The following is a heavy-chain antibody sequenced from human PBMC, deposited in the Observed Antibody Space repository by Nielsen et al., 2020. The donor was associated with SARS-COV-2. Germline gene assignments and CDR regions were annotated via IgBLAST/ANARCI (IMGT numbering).Heavy chain of an antibody. J-gene: IGHJ6*02. CDR1: GFTFSSYE. CDR3: ASSHCSSTSCDYYYGMDV. CDR2: ISSSSSYI. V-gene: IGHV3-21*04. Sequence: GESLKISCAASGFTFSSYEMNWVRQAPGKGLEWVSSISSSSSYIYYADSVKGRFTISRDNAKNSLYLQINSLRAEDTAVYYCASSHCSSTSCDYYYGMDVWGQGTTVTVSS. D-gene: IGHD2-2*01.